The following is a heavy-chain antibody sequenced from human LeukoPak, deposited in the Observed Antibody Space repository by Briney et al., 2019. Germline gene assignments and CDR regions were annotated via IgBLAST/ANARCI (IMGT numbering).Heavy chain of an antibody. V-gene: IGHV4-39*07. CDR1: GGSISSSSYY. Sequence: PSETLSLTCTVSGGSISSSSYYWGWIRQPPGKGLEWIGSIYYSGSTYYNPSLKSRVTISVDTSKNQFSLKLSSVTAADTAVYYCARTSPRAGGWSDAFDVWGQGTMVTVSS. D-gene: IGHD6-19*01. J-gene: IGHJ3*01. CDR2: IYYSGST. CDR3: ARTSPRAGGWSDAFDV.